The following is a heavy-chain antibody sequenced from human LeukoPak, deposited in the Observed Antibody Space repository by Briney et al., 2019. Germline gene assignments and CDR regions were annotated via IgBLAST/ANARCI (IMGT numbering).Heavy chain of an antibody. J-gene: IGHJ5*02. D-gene: IGHD3-3*02. CDR1: GYTFTSYG. CDR2: ISAYNGNT. V-gene: IGHV1-18*01. Sequence: ASVKVSCKASGYTFTSYGISWVRQAPGQGLEWMGWISAYNGNTNYAQKLQGRVTMTTDTSTSTAYMELRSLGSDDTAVYYCARDHRAISFEAGNWFDPWGQGTLVTVSS. CDR3: ARDHRAISFEAGNWFDP.